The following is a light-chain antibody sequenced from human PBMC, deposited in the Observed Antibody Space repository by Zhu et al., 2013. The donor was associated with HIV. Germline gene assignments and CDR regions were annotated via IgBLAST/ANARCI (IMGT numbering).Light chain of an antibody. CDR3: QQFNTYPWT. CDR1: QGISSA. CDR2: DAF. Sequence: IQMTQSPSAMSASVGGRVTITCRASQGISSALAWYQQKPEKAPKLLIYDAFSLESGVPSRFSGSGSGTDFTLTISSLQPEDFATYYCQQFNTYPWTFGQGTKVEIK. J-gene: IGKJ1*01. V-gene: IGKV1-13*02.